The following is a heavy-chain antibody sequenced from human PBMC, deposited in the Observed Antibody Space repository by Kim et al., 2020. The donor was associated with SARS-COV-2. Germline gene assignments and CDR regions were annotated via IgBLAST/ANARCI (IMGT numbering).Heavy chain of an antibody. CDR2: INSGGGFNT. V-gene: IGHV3-23*01. CDR1: GFTFSIYA. D-gene: IGHD6-13*01. CDR3: AKQDIAWYSNN. Sequence: GGSLRLSCAASGFTFSIYAMTWVRQAPGKGLEWVSGINSGGGFNTYYADSVKGRFTISRDNSKNTLYLQMSSLRAEDTAVYYCAKQDIAWYSNNWGQGTLVAVSS. J-gene: IGHJ4*02.